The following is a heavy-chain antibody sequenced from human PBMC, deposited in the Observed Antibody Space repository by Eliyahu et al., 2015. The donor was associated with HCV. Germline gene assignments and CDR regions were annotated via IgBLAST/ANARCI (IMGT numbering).Heavy chain of an antibody. J-gene: IGHJ4*02. D-gene: IGHD4-17*01. CDR3: ARTTTVLTPLDY. CDR1: GYTFTSYA. CDR2: INAGNGNT. Sequence: QVQLVQSGAEVKKPGASVKVSCKASGYTFTSYAIHWVRQAPGQRLEWMGWINAGNGNTKYSQKFQGRVTITRDASAITTYMDLSSLRSEDTAVYYCARTTTVLTPLDYWGQGTLVTVSS. V-gene: IGHV1-3*01.